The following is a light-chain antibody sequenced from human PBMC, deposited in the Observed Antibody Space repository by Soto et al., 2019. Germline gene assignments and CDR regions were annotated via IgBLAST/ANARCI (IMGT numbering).Light chain of an antibody. V-gene: IGKV2-28*01. CDR1: QSLLHSNGYNY. J-gene: IGKJ2*03. Sequence: DLVMTQSPLSLPVTPGEPASISCRSSQSLLHSNGYNYLDWYLQKPGQSPQLLIYLGSSRASGVPDRFSGSGSGTDFTLKISKVEAEDAGVYYCMQALQTPYSFGQGTKMEIK. CDR3: MQALQTPYS. CDR2: LGS.